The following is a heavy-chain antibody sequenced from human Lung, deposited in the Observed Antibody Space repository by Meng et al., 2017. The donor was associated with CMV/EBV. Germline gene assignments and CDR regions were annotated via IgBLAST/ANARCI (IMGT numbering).Heavy chain of an antibody. CDR1: GFTFSSHW. J-gene: IGHJ4*02. CDR3: ACNSVDC. Sequence: SCAASGFTFSSHWMCWVRQAPGKGLEWVANIKADGSEKYYVDSVKGRFTVSRDNAKNSLYLQMNSLRAEDTAVYYCACNSVDCWGQGTMVTVSS. V-gene: IGHV3-7*01. CDR2: IKADGSEK. D-gene: IGHD3-10*01.